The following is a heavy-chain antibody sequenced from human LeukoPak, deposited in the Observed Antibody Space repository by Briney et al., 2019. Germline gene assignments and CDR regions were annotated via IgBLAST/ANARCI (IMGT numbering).Heavy chain of an antibody. D-gene: IGHD1-14*01. CDR1: GYTLTELS. J-gene: IGHJ3*02. Sequence: ASVKVSCKVSGYTLTELSMHWVRQAPGKGLEWMGGFDPEDGETIYAQKFQGRVTMTEDTSTDTAYMELSSLRSEDTAVYYCATVLWGQITIMADAFDIWGQGTMVTVSS. V-gene: IGHV1-24*01. CDR2: FDPEDGET. CDR3: ATVLWGQITIMADAFDI.